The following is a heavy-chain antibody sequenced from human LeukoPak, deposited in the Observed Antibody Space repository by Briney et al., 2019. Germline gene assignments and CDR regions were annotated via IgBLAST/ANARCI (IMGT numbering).Heavy chain of an antibody. J-gene: IGHJ4*02. V-gene: IGHV3-53*01. Sequence: GALRLSCAASGFTFSSYSMSWVRQAPGKGLEWVSFIYSGGNTYYADSVKGRFTISRDNSKNTFHLQMNSLRAEDTAMYYCARRAGDYSHPYDYWGQGTLVTVSS. CDR1: GFTFSSYS. CDR2: IYSGGNT. D-gene: IGHD3-22*01. CDR3: ARRAGDYSHPYDY.